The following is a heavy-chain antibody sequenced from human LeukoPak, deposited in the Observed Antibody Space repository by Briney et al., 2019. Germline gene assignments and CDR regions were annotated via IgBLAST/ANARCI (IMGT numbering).Heavy chain of an antibody. Sequence: PGGSLRLSCAASGFTFSTYSMNWVRQAPGKGLEWVSYISSGSSSIHYAGSVKGRFTISRDNAKNSLYLQMNSLRDEDTAVYYCARVPSGHDFVWAHSDYWGQGTLVTVSS. CDR1: GFTFSTYS. D-gene: IGHD5-12*01. J-gene: IGHJ4*02. V-gene: IGHV3-48*02. CDR3: ARVPSGHDFVWAHSDY. CDR2: ISSGSSSI.